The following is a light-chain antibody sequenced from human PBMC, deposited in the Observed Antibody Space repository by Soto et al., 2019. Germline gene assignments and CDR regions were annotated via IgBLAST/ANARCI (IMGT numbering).Light chain of an antibody. CDR1: SSDVGTYNH. CDR3: SSYTTSTTLGV. V-gene: IGLV2-14*01. J-gene: IGLJ1*01. CDR2: DVS. Sequence: QSVLTQPASVSGSPGQSITISCTGTSSDVGTYNHVSWYQQHPGKAPKLMIYDVSNRPSGVSNRFSGSKSGNTASLTISGLQAEDEADYCCSSYTTSTTLGVFGTGTKVTVL.